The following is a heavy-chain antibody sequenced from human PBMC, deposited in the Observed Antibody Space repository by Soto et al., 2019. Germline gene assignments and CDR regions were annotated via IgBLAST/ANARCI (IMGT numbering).Heavy chain of an antibody. J-gene: IGHJ6*02. CDR2: IYYSGST. V-gene: IGHV4-59*07. CDR3: ARLGSSYYYYGMDV. D-gene: IGHD1-26*01. Sequence: PSDTLSLTCTVSGGSISSYYWSWIRQPPGKGLEWIGYIYYSGSTNYNPSLKSRVTISVDTSKNQFSLKLGSVTAADTAVYYCARLGSSYYYYGMDVWGQGTTVTVSS. CDR1: GGSISSYY.